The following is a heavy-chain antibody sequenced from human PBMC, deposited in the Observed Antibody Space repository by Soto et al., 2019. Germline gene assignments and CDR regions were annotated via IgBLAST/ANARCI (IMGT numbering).Heavy chain of an antibody. Sequence: EVKLLESRGGLVQPGGSLRLSCAASGFTFSTYAMTWVRQAPGKGPEWVSRIGDSEGETTHYADSVKGRFTISRDNAKNTLYLQMNSLSVEDTAIYYCAKGYCGGGRCYDLDNWFDSWGQGTRVTVSS. CDR1: GFTFSTYA. CDR3: AKGYCGGGRCYDLDNWFDS. CDR2: IGDSEGETT. D-gene: IGHD2-15*01. V-gene: IGHV3-23*01. J-gene: IGHJ5*01.